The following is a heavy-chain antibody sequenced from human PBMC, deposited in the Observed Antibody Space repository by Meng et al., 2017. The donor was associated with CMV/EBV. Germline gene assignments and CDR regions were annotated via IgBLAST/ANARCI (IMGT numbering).Heavy chain of an antibody. Sequence: GSLRLSCAVYGGSFSGYYWSWIRQPPGKGLGWIGEINHSGSTNYNPSLKSRVTISVDTSKNQFSLKLSSVTAADTAVYYCARGLKKNRDIVVVPAASRNAFDIWGQGTMVTVSS. J-gene: IGHJ3*02. CDR3: ARGLKKNRDIVVVPAASRNAFDI. D-gene: IGHD2-2*01. V-gene: IGHV4-34*01. CDR2: INHSGST. CDR1: GGSFSGYY.